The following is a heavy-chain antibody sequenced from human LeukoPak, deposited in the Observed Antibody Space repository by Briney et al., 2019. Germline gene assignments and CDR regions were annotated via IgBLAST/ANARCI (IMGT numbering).Heavy chain of an antibody. Sequence: SISSSSNYIYYADSVKGRFTISRDNAKNSLYLHMNSLRAEDTAVYYCARGYYDSSGYLDYWGQGTLVTVSS. V-gene: IGHV3-21*01. CDR3: ARGYYDSSGYLDY. J-gene: IGHJ4*02. CDR2: ISSSSNYI. D-gene: IGHD3-22*01.